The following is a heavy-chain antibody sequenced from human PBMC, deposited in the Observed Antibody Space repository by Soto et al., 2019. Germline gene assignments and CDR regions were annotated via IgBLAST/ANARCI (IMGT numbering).Heavy chain of an antibody. J-gene: IGHJ3*02. CDR1: GYIFTSYW. Sequence: PGESLKISCKGSGYIFTSYWIGWVRQMPGKGLEWMGIIYPGDSDTRYSPSFQGQVTMSADKSISTAYLQWSSLKASDTAIYYCARAITIFGVVTLPLRYAFDIWGQGTLVTVSS. CDR2: IYPGDSDT. V-gene: IGHV5-51*01. CDR3: ARAITIFGVVTLPLRYAFDI. D-gene: IGHD3-3*01.